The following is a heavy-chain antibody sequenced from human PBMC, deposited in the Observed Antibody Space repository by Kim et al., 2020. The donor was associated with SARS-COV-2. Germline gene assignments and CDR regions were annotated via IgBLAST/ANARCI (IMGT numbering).Heavy chain of an antibody. V-gene: IGHV3-9*01. D-gene: IGHD1-26*01. Sequence: YAGFAKSRLPISRDKAKHSLYRQMNSLKPEDTALYYCAKDVGPGVGAIDYWGQGNLVTVSS. J-gene: IGHJ4*02. CDR3: AKDVGPGVGAIDY.